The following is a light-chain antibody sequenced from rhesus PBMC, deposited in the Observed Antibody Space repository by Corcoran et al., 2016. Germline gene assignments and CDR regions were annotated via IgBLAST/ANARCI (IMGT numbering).Light chain of an antibody. V-gene: IGKV3-42*03. J-gene: IGKJ2*01. CDR2: GES. CDR1: QGVSSN. CDR3: QQYSSWPYS. Sequence: IGIKPSPATPALSPGERATLSLRARQGVSSNLAWFQPEPWPAPRLLDFGESSRAPGIPDRFSGSGSGTDVTLTVSSLEPEDFAVYYCQQYSSWPYSFGQGTKVEIK.